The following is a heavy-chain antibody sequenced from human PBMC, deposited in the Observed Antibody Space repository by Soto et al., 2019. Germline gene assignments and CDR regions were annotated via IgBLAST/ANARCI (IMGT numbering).Heavy chain of an antibody. CDR3: ARQYSSSSLYYYYGIDV. V-gene: IGHV4-39*01. Sequence: SETLSLTCTVSGGSISSSSYYWGWIRQPPGKGLEWIGSIYYSGSTYYNPSLKSRVTISVGTSKNQFSLKLSSVTAADTAVYYCARQYSSSSLYYYYGIDVWGQGTTVTVSS. J-gene: IGHJ6*02. CDR2: IYYSGST. CDR1: GGSISSSSYY. D-gene: IGHD6-6*01.